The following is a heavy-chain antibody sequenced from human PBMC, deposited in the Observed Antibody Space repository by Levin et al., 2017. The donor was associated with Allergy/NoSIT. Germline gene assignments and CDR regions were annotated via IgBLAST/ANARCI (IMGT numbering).Heavy chain of an antibody. CDR3: ARDHYYGSGSPTFLSHLYSGMDV. CDR2: ISTSSSSI. J-gene: IGHJ6*02. D-gene: IGHD3-10*01. V-gene: IGHV3-48*02. Sequence: GESLKISCVASGFTFGSYSMTWVRQAPGKGLEWVSSISTSSSSIYYADSVKGRFTISRDNAKESLYLQMNSLRDEDTAVYYCARDHYYGSGSPTFLSHLYSGMDVWGQGTTVTVSS. CDR1: GFTFGSYS.